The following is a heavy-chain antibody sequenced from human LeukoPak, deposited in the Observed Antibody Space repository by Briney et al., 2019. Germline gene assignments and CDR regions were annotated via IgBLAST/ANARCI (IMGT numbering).Heavy chain of an antibody. J-gene: IGHJ6*02. D-gene: IGHD3-3*01. CDR1: GFTFSSYA. CDR3: AKDLGGAPDGMDV. Sequence: GGSLRLSCAASGFTFSSYAMSWVRQAPGKGLEWVSAISGSGGSTYYADSVKGRFTISRDNSKNTLYLQMNSLRAEDTAVCYCAKDLGGAPDGMDVWGQGTTVTVSS. V-gene: IGHV3-23*01. CDR2: ISGSGGST.